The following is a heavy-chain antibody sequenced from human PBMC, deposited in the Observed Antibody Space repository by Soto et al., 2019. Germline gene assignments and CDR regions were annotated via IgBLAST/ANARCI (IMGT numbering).Heavy chain of an antibody. Sequence: GGSLRLSCVASGFSFKDFYMTWIRQSPGKGLEWVSVISAGASFRNHADSVKGRFTISRDNAKNSLFLQMSSLSADDTGVYYCARGGHSGHSPTDFDYWGQGILVTVSS. D-gene: IGHD1-26*01. CDR2: ISAGASFR. V-gene: IGHV3-11*06. J-gene: IGHJ4*02. CDR3: ARGGHSGHSPTDFDY. CDR1: GFSFKDFY.